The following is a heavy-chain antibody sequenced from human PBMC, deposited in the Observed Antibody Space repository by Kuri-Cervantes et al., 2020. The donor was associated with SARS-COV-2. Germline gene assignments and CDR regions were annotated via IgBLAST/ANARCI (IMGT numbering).Heavy chain of an antibody. V-gene: IGHV3-11*04. Sequence: GGSLRLSCAVSGFTFSDYYMSWIRQAPGKGLEWVSYISSSGSTIYYADSVKGRFTISRDNAKNSLYLQMNSLRAEVTAVYYCARAQNTYGSGSYVYFQHWGQGTLVTVSS. D-gene: IGHD3-10*01. CDR3: ARAQNTYGSGSYVYFQH. CDR1: GFTFSDYY. CDR2: ISSSGSTI. J-gene: IGHJ1*01.